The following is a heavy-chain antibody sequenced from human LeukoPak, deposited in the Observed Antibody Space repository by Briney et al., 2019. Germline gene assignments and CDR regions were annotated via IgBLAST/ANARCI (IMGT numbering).Heavy chain of an antibody. V-gene: IGHV4-31*03. CDR2: IYYSGST. CDR1: GGSISSGGYY. Sequence: SETLSLTCTVSGGSISSGGYYWSWIRQHPGKGLEWIGYIYYSGSTYYNPSLKSRVTISVDTFKNQFSLKLSSVTAADTAVYYCARVGRLGIAAAGRIAFDIWGQGTMVTVSS. CDR3: ARVGRLGIAAAGRIAFDI. J-gene: IGHJ3*02. D-gene: IGHD6-13*01.